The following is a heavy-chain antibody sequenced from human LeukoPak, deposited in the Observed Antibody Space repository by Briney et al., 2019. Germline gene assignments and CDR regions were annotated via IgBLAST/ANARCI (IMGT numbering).Heavy chain of an antibody. CDR3: ASGYYDSSGYYHDY. CDR2: IYSGGST. CDR1: GFTVSSNY. Sequence: GGSLRLSCAASGFTVSSNYMSWVRQAPGKGLEWVSVIYSGGSTYYADSVKDRFTISRDNSKNTLYLQMNSLRAEDTAVYYCASGYYDSSGYYHDYWGQGTLVTVSS. V-gene: IGHV3-53*01. D-gene: IGHD3-22*01. J-gene: IGHJ4*02.